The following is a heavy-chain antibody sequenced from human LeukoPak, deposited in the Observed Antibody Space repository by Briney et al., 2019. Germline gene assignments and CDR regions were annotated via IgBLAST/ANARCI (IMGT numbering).Heavy chain of an antibody. J-gene: IGHJ4*02. V-gene: IGHV3-30-3*01. Sequence: AGGSLRLSCAASGFTFSSYAMHWVRQAPGKGLEWVAVISYDGSNKYYADSVKGRFTISRDNSKNTLYLQMNSLRAEDTAVYYCTREYLTVSYFDYWGQGTLVTVSS. D-gene: IGHD4-11*01. CDR1: GFTFSSYA. CDR3: TREYLTVSYFDY. CDR2: ISYDGSNK.